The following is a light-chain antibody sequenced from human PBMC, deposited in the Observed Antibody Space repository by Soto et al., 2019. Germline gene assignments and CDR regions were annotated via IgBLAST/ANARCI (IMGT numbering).Light chain of an antibody. CDR1: QSVSSSY. Sequence: EIVLTQSPGTLSLSPGERATLSCRASQSVSSSYLAWHQQKPGQAPRLLIYGASSRATGIPDRFSGSGSGTDFTLTISRLEREDFAVYYCQQYGSSPPMYTFGEGTKLEIK. J-gene: IGKJ2*01. CDR3: QQYGSSPPMYT. CDR2: GAS. V-gene: IGKV3-20*01.